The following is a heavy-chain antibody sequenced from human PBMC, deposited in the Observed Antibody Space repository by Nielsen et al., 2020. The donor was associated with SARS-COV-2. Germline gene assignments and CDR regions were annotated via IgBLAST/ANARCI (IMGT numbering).Heavy chain of an antibody. Sequence: ASVKVSCKASGGTFSSYAISWVRQAPGQGLEWMGWISAYNGNTNYAQKLQGRVTMTTDTSTSTAYMELRSLRSDDTAVYYCARVRCSGGSCYFDYWGQGTLVTVPS. D-gene: IGHD2-15*01. CDR3: ARVRCSGGSCYFDY. CDR2: ISAYNGNT. J-gene: IGHJ4*02. CDR1: GGTFSSYA. V-gene: IGHV1-18*01.